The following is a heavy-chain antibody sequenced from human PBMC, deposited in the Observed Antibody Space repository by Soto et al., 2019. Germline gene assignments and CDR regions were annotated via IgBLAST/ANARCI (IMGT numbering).Heavy chain of an antibody. CDR2: ISSSSSYI. CDR3: ARDSGYDLDRNAFDI. J-gene: IGHJ3*02. Sequence: GGSLRLSCAASGFTFSSYSMNWVRQAPGKGLEWVSSISSSSSYIYYADSVKGRFTISRDNAKNSLYLQMNSLRAEDTAVYYCARDSGYDLDRNAFDIWGQGTMVTVSS. V-gene: IGHV3-21*01. CDR1: GFTFSSYS. D-gene: IGHD5-12*01.